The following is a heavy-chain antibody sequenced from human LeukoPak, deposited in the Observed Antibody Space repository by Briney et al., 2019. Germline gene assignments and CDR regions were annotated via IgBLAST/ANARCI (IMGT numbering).Heavy chain of an antibody. D-gene: IGHD4-17*01. Sequence: PSQTLSLTCTVSGVSISSGDYYWRWIRQPPGKGLEWIVYIYYSGSTYYNPSLKSRFTISVDTSKNQFSLKLSSVTAADTAVYYCATELRYLRYVDYWGQGTLVTVSS. V-gene: IGHV4-30-4*01. CDR1: GVSISSGDYY. CDR3: ATELRYLRYVDY. J-gene: IGHJ4*02. CDR2: IYYSGST.